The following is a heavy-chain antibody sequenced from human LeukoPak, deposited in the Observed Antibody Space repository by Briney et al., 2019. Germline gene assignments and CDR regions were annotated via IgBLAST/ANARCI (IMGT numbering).Heavy chain of an antibody. CDR3: ARAAAGPYSDY. CDR2: IYTSGST. D-gene: IGHD6-13*01. J-gene: IGHJ4*02. CDR1: GGSISSGSYY. Sequence: SETLSLTCTVSGGSISSGSYYWSWIRQPAGKGLEWIGRIYTSGSTNYNPSLRSRVTISVDTSKNQFSLKLSSVTAADTAVYYCARAAAGPYSDYWGQGTLVTVSS. V-gene: IGHV4-61*02.